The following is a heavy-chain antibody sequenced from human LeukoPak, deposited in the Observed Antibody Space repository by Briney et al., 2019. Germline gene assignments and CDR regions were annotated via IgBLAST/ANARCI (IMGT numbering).Heavy chain of an antibody. D-gene: IGHD1-26*01. Sequence: TLSLTCTVSGGSISSYYWSWIRQPPGKGLEWIGEINHSGSTNYNPSLKSRVTISVDTSKNQFSLMLSSVTAADTAVYYYARGLSLVGATNDYWGQGTLVTVSS. CDR2: INHSGST. CDR1: GGSISSYY. CDR3: ARGLSLVGATNDY. V-gene: IGHV4-34*01. J-gene: IGHJ4*02.